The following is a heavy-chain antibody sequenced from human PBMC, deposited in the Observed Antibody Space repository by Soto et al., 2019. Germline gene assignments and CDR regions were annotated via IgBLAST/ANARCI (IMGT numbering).Heavy chain of an antibody. CDR2: ISSSSYI. J-gene: IGHJ4*02. CDR3: ARVLYSSSQSDY. D-gene: IGHD6-6*01. V-gene: IGHV3-21*01. CDR1: GFTFSSYS. Sequence: PGGSLRLSCAASGFTFSSYSMNWVRQAPGKGLEWVSSISSSSYIYYADSVKGRFTISRDNAKNSLYLQMNSLRAEDTAVYYCARVLYSSSQSDYWGQGTLVTVSS.